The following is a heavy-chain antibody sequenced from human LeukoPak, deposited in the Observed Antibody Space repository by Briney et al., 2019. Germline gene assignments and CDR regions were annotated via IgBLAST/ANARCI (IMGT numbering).Heavy chain of an antibody. CDR3: ARSPIKDIAAASYYFDY. CDR1: GGTFSSYA. V-gene: IGHV1-69*06. CDR2: IIPIFGTA. Sequence: SVKVSCKASGGTFSSYAISWVRQAPGQGLDWMGGIIPIFGTANYAQNFQGRVTITADKSMSTAYMELSSLRSEDTAVYYCARSPIKDIAAASYYFDYWGQGTLVTVSS. J-gene: IGHJ4*02. D-gene: IGHD6-13*01.